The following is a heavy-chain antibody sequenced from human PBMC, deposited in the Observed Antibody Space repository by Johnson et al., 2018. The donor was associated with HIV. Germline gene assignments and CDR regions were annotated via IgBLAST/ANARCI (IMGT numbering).Heavy chain of an antibody. CDR1: GFTFSSYA. CDR2: ISYDGSNK. J-gene: IGHJ3*02. V-gene: IGHV3-30*04. Sequence: QMQLVESGGGVVQPGRSLRLSCAASGFTFSSYAMHWVRQAPGKGLEWVAVISYDGSNKYYADSVKGRFTISRDNSKNTLYLQMNSLRAEDTAVYYCASDWGSRHAFDIWGQGTMVTVSS. D-gene: IGHD7-27*01. CDR3: ASDWGSRHAFDI.